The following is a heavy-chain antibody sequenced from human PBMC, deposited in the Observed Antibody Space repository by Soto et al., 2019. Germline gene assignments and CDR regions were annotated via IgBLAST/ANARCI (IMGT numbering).Heavy chain of an antibody. Sequence: ASVKVSCKASGYTFTSYAMHWVRQAPGQRLEWMGWINAGNGNTKYSQKFQGRVTITRDTSASTAYMELSSLRSEDTAVYYCARERRIKNWFDPWGQGTPVTVSS. J-gene: IGHJ5*02. V-gene: IGHV1-3*01. CDR3: ARERRIKNWFDP. CDR1: GYTFTSYA. CDR2: INAGNGNT. D-gene: IGHD1-1*01.